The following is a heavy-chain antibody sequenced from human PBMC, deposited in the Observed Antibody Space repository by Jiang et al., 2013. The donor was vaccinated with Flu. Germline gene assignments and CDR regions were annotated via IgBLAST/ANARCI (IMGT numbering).Heavy chain of an antibody. Sequence: GLVKPSETLPLTCTVSGDPITSGSFYWGWIRQPPGKGLEWFGSIYYSGSTYSKSSLRSRVTMSVDRSKNQFSLKLSSATPADTAVYYCARETSHTGYYHHDSGYQSYLDSWGQGTLVTVSS. V-gene: IGHV4-39*07. D-gene: IGHD3-22*01. CDR1: GDPITSGSFY. CDR3: ARETSHTGYYHHDSGYQSYLDS. CDR2: IYYSGST. J-gene: IGHJ5*01.